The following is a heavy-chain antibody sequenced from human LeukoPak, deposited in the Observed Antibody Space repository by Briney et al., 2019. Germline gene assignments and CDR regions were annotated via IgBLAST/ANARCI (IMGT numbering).Heavy chain of an antibody. CDR2: IGQDGSQK. V-gene: IGHV3-7*05. CDR3: ARRATVREDYFDY. Sequence: GGSLRLSCAASGFTFSRFWMSWVRQAPGKGLEWVANIGQDGSQKEYVDTMKGRFTISRDNAKNSLHLEMTSLRGEDTAVYYCARRATVREDYFDYWGQGTLVTVSS. D-gene: IGHD4-17*01. CDR1: GFTFSRFW. J-gene: IGHJ4*02.